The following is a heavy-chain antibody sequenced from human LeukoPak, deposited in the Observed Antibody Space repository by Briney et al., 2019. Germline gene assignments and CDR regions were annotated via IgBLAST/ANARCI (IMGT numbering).Heavy chain of an antibody. CDR1: GGSISSSSYY. CDR2: IYYSGST. CDR3: ARELLGSGSFRY. D-gene: IGHD3-10*01. J-gene: IGHJ4*02. Sequence: SETLSLTCTVSGGSISSSSYYWGWIRQPPGKGLEWIGSIYYSGSTYYNPSLKSRVTISVDTSKNQFSLKLSSVTAADTAVYYCARELLGSGSFRYWGQGTLVTVSS. V-gene: IGHV4-39*02.